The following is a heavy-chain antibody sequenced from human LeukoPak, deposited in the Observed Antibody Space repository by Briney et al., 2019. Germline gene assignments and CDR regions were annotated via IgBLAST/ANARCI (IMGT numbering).Heavy chain of an antibody. D-gene: IGHD1-20*01. J-gene: IGHJ4*02. CDR1: GGSISSHY. CDR2: IYYSGST. Sequence: LETLSLTCTVSGGSISSHYWSWIRQPPGKGLEWIGYIYYSGSTNYNPSLKSRVTISVDTSKNQFSLKLSSVTAADTAVYYCARGSYNWNGWGQGTLVTVSS. CDR3: ARGSYNWNG. V-gene: IGHV4-59*11.